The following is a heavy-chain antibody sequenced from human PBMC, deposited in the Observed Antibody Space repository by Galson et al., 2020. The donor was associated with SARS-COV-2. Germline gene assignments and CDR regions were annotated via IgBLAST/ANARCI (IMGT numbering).Heavy chain of an antibody. CDR3: TRDSRWPNDAFDI. Sequence: GGSLRLSCAVSGFTFSSYAISWVRQAPGKGLEWVAAVDASGSHTFYPDSVKGRFTISRDSFRNTIHLQMNWLRAEDTALYYCTRDSRWPNDAFDIWGLGTMVTVSS. V-gene: IGHV3-23*01. J-gene: IGHJ3*02. CDR2: VDASGSHT. CDR1: GFTFSSYA.